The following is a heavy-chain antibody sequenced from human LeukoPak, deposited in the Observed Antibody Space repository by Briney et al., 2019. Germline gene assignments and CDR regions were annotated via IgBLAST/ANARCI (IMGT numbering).Heavy chain of an antibody. CDR2: ISYDGSNK. D-gene: IGHD2-8*02. CDR1: GFTFSSYA. V-gene: IGHV3-30*04. CDR3: ARDFSTGAPDISDAFDI. J-gene: IGHJ3*02. Sequence: GGSLRLSCAASGFTFSSYAMSWVRQAPGKGLEWVAVISYDGSNKYYADSVKGRFTISRDNSKNTLYLRMNSLRAEDTAVYYCARDFSTGAPDISDAFDIWGQGTMVTVSS.